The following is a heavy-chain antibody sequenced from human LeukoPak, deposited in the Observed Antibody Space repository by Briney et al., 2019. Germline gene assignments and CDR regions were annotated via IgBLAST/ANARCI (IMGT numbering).Heavy chain of an antibody. V-gene: IGHV4-59*01. J-gene: IGHJ4*02. D-gene: IGHD6-13*01. Sequence: SETLSLTCTVSGGSISSYYWSWIRQPPGKGLEWIGYIYYSGSTNYNPSLKSRVTISVDTSKNQFSLKLSSVTAADTAVYYCARRSYSSSWYYFDYWGQGTLVTVSS. CDR2: IYYSGST. CDR3: ARRSYSSSWYYFDY. CDR1: GGSISSYY.